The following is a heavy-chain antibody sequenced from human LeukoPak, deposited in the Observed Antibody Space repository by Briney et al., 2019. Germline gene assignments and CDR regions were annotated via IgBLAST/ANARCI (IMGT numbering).Heavy chain of an antibody. CDR2: IYYSGST. Sequence: PSETLSLTCTVSGGSISSHYWSWIRQPPGKGLEWIGYIYYSGSTNYNPSLKSRVTISVDTSKNQFSLKLSSVTAADTAVYYCARGEYGSGSYTYWFDPWGQGTLVTVSS. V-gene: IGHV4-59*11. CDR3: ARGEYGSGSYTYWFDP. D-gene: IGHD3-10*01. J-gene: IGHJ5*02. CDR1: GGSISSHY.